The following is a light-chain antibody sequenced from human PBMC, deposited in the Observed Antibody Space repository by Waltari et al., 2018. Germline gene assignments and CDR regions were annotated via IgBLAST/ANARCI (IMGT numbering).Light chain of an antibody. J-gene: IGLJ2*01. Sequence: SSELTQDPAVSVALGPTVRITCQGDSLRSYYASWYQQKPGQAPVLVIYGKNNRPSGIPDRFSGSSSGNTASLTITGARAEDEADYYCNSRDSSGNHEVFGGGTKLTVL. CDR3: NSRDSSGNHEV. CDR2: GKN. CDR1: SLRSYY. V-gene: IGLV3-19*01.